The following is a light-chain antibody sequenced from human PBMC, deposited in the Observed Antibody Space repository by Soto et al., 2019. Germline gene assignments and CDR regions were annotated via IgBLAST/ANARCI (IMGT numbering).Light chain of an antibody. J-gene: IGKJ1*01. CDR1: QSLLHSNGYNY. V-gene: IGKV2-28*01. CDR3: MQARQAPLT. Sequence: DIVMTQSPLSLPVTPGEPASISCRSSQSLLHSNGYNYLDWYVQKPGQSPQLLIYLGSNRASGVPDRVSGSGSGTDFTLKISRVEAEDVGLYYCMQARQAPLTFGQGTKVESK. CDR2: LGS.